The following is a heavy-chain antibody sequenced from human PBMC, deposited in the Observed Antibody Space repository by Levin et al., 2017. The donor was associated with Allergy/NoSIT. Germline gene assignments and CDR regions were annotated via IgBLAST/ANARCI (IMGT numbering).Heavy chain of an antibody. CDR1: GGSISNYY. CDR2: IYYSGST. Sequence: SETLSLTCTVSGGSISNYYWNWIREPPGTGLEWVGCIYYSGSTDYNPSLKSRVTISVDTSKNQFSLKLSSVTAADTAVYSCVRGSTWSWYFDLWGRGTLVTVSS. V-gene: IGHV4-59*12. D-gene: IGHD1-1*01. CDR3: VRGSTWSWYFDL. J-gene: IGHJ2*01.